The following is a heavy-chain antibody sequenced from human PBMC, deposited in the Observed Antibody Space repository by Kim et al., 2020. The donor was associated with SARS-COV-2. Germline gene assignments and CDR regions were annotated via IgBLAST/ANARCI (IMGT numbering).Heavy chain of an antibody. CDR2: IGESGVTT. J-gene: IGHJ4*02. D-gene: IGHD2-15*01. Sequence: GGSLRLSCAASGFTFSSSPMSWVRQAPGKGLEWVSPIGESGVTTYYADSVKGRFTISRDNFRNTLYLQMNSLRAEDTAVYYCAKHYCSGGSCYAFELWGQGTLVTVSS. V-gene: IGHV3-23*01. CDR3: AKHYCSGGSCYAFEL. CDR1: GFTFSSSP.